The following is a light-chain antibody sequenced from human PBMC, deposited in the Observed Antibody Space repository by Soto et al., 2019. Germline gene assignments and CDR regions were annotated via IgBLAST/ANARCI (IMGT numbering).Light chain of an antibody. CDR2: GAS. CDR1: QSVGTK. J-gene: IGKJ5*01. CDR3: QQYGSSGT. V-gene: IGKV3-15*01. Sequence: IVMTQSPATLSVSPWERANLSCRASQSVGTKLAWYQQTPGQAPRLLIYGASNRATGVPARISGSVSGTDFTLTISRLEPEDFAVYYCQQYGSSGTFGQGTRLEI.